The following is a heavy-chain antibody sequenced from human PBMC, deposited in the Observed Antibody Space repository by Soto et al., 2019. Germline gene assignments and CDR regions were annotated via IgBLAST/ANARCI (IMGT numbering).Heavy chain of an antibody. J-gene: IGHJ6*02. CDR1: GFTFSSYS. CDR3: ASEGYCSGGSCPEVYYYGMDV. D-gene: IGHD2-15*01. V-gene: IGHV3-48*02. CDR2: ISSSRSTI. Sequence: PGGSLRLSCAASGFTFSSYSMNWVRQAPGKGLEWVSYISSSRSTIYYADSVKGRFTISRDNAKNSLYLQMNSLRDEDTAVYYCASEGYCSGGSCPEVYYYGMDVWSQGTTVTVSS.